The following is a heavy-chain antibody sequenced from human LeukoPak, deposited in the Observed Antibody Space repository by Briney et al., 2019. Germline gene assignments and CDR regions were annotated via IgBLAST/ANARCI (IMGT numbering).Heavy chain of an antibody. J-gene: IGHJ6*03. CDR3: ARDPGGYANYYMDV. Sequence: PGGSLRLSCATSGFTFSTYAMNWVRQAPGKGLEWVSVISVSGGSTYYADSVKGRFTISRDNSKNTLYLQMNSLRAEDTAVYYCARDPGGYANYYMDVWGKGTTVTVSS. CDR2: ISVSGGST. V-gene: IGHV3-23*01. CDR1: GFTFSTYA. D-gene: IGHD5-12*01.